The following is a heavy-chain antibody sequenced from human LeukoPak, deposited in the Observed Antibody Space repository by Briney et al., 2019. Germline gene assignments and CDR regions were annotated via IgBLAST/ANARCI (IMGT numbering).Heavy chain of an antibody. D-gene: IGHD2-2*02. J-gene: IGHJ4*02. Sequence: PGGSLRLSCAASGLTVNNYAMSWVRQAPGRGLEWVSGISGSGDSTYYADSVKGRFSISRDNSKNALYLRMNSLRAEDTAGYYCARGRYCSRTSCYIDYRGQGTLVSVSS. CDR1: GLTVNNYA. CDR3: ARGRYCSRTSCYIDY. CDR2: ISGSGDST. V-gene: IGHV3-23*01.